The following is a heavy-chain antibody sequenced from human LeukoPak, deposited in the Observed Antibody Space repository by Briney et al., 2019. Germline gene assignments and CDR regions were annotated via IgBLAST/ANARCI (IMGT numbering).Heavy chain of an antibody. V-gene: IGHV4-34*01. J-gene: IGHJ4*02. Sequence: SETLSLTCAVYGGSFSGYYWSWIRQPPGKGLEWIGEINHSGSTDYNPSLKSRVTISVDTSKNQFSLKLSSVTAADTAVYYCASIAARHSFDYWGQGTLVTVSS. CDR3: ASIAARHSFDY. CDR2: INHSGST. CDR1: GGSFSGYY. D-gene: IGHD6-6*01.